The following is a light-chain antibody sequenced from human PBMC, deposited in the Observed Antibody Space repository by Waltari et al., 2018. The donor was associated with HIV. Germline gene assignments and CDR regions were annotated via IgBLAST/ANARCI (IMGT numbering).Light chain of an antibody. CDR1: SSDVGGYNS. CDR3: SSYTTSSVLV. Sequence: QSALTQPASVSGSPGQSITISCTGTSSDVGGYNSVSWYRQTPGETPKLIIYDVNKRPTGIPSRFSGSKSGNTAALTISGLQAEDEADFYCSSYTTSSVLVFGGGTKLTVL. J-gene: IGLJ2*01. V-gene: IGLV2-14*03. CDR2: DVN.